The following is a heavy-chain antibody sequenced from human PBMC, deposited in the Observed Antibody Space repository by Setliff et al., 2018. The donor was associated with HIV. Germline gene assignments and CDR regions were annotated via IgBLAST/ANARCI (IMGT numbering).Heavy chain of an antibody. CDR3: ARVSPLTHYYYMDM. CDR2: AYTGGST. D-gene: IGHD7-27*01. Sequence: SETLSLTCSVSGVTISSHFWTWIRQPAGKGLEWIGRAYTGGSTNYNPSRKSRVSMSVDTPKNQFYLHLSSVTAADTAVYYCARVSPLTHYYYMDMWGKGTTVTVSS. CDR1: GVTISSHF. V-gene: IGHV4-4*07. J-gene: IGHJ6*03.